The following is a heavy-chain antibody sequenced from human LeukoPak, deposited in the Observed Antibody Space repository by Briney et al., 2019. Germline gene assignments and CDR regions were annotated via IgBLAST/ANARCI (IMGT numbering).Heavy chain of an antibody. CDR3: ARGKSGYSSSWFDP. CDR2: INHSGST. CDR1: GGSFSGYY. Sequence: SETLSLTCAVYGGSFSGYYWSWIRQPPGKGLEWIGEINHSGSTNYNPSLKSRVTISVDTSKNQFSLKLSSVTAADTAVYYCARGKSGYSSSWFDPWGQGTLVTVPS. V-gene: IGHV4-34*01. J-gene: IGHJ5*02. D-gene: IGHD6-13*01.